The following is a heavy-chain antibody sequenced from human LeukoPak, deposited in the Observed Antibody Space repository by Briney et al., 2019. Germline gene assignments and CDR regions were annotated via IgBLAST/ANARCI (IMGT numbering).Heavy chain of an antibody. CDR3: ARDSSIAVAGKPPYNY. V-gene: IGHV1-18*01. CDR1: GYSFVFYG. Sequence: ASVKVSCKASGYSFVFYGFTWVRQAPGQGLEWMGWISSYTGNTKYAQNLQGRVTMTTDTSTSTAYMELRSLRSDDTAVYYCARDSSIAVAGKPPYNYWGQGTLVTVSS. J-gene: IGHJ4*02. CDR2: ISSYTGNT. D-gene: IGHD6-19*01.